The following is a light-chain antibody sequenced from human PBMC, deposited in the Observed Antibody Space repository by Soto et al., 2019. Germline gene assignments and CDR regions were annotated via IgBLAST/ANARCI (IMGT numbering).Light chain of an antibody. J-gene: IGLJ2*01. CDR1: SSDVGGYNS. CDR3: CPYAGSYTFV. Sequence: QSVLTQPRSVSGSPGQSVAISCTGTSSDVGGYNSVSWYQQHPGKAPKLMIFDVNKRPSGVPDRFSGSKSGNTASLTISGLQAEDEADYYCCPYAGSYTFVFGGGTKLTVL. CDR2: DVN. V-gene: IGLV2-11*01.